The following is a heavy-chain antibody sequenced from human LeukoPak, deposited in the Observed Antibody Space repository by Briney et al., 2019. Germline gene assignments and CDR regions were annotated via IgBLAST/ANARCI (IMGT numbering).Heavy chain of an antibody. J-gene: IGHJ4*01. V-gene: IGHV3-23*01. CDR2: ISGGDGRT. Sequence: GGSLRLSCATSGISFSTSGFSWVRQTPGGLEWVSGISGGDGRTYYADSVRGRFTITRDNSKKTVDLQMSSLRAEDTAVYYCAWGWLQPFDYWGQGTLVTVSS. D-gene: IGHD5-24*01. CDR3: AWGWLQPFDY. CDR1: GISFSTSG.